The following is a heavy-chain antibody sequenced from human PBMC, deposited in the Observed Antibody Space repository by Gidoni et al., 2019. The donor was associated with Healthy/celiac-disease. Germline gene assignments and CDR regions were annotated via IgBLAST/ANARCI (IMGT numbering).Heavy chain of an antibody. CDR3: ARDGDTMVRGVPDYYYGMDV. Sequence: VRQAPGKGLEWVSYISSSSSTIYYADSVKGRFTISRDNAKNSLYLQMNSLRDEDTAVYYCARDGDTMVRGVPDYYYGMDVWGQGTTVTVSS. J-gene: IGHJ6*02. V-gene: IGHV3-48*02. CDR2: ISSSSSTI. D-gene: IGHD3-10*01.